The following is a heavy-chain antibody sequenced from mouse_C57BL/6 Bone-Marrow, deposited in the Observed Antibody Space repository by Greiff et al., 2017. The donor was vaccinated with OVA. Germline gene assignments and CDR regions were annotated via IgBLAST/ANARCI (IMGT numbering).Heavy chain of an antibody. V-gene: IGHV3-6*01. Sequence: VQLKESGPGLVKPSQSLSLTCSVTGYSITSGYYWNWIRQFPGKKLEWMGYISYDGSNNYNPSLKNRISITRDTSKNQFFLKLNSVTTEDTATYYCARGPYYYGSSYGGYFDYWGQGTTLTVSS. D-gene: IGHD1-1*01. J-gene: IGHJ2*01. CDR2: ISYDGSN. CDR3: ARGPYYYGSSYGGYFDY. CDR1: GYSITSGYY.